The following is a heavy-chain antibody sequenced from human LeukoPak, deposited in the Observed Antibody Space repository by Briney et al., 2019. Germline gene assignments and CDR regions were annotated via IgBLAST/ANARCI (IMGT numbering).Heavy chain of an antibody. V-gene: IGHV3-23*01. CDR1: GFTFSRFT. D-gene: IGHD5-18*01. Sequence: GGSLRLSCAASGFTFSRFTMNWVRQAPGKGLEWVSSTTATGGTTYYADSVKGRFTISRDNSKNMLYLQMDSLRVEDTAVYYCGKARGYSYGTEYWGQGTLVTVSS. CDR3: GKARGYSYGTEY. CDR2: TTATGGTT. J-gene: IGHJ4*02.